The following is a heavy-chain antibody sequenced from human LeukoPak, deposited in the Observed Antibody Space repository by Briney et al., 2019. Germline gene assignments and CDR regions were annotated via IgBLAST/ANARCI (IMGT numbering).Heavy chain of an antibody. J-gene: IGHJ4*02. Sequence: PGGSLRLSCAASGFTFSSYAMSWVRQAPGKGLEWVSAISGSGGNTYYADSVKGRFTISRDNSKNTLYLQMNSLRAEDTAVYYCAKDREVSMTTVTTGYWGQGTLVTVSS. CDR2: ISGSGGNT. CDR3: AKDREVSMTTVTTGY. V-gene: IGHV3-23*01. CDR1: GFTFSSYA. D-gene: IGHD4-17*01.